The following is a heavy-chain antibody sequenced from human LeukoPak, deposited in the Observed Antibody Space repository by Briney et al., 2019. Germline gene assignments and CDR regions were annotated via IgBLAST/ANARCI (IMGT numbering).Heavy chain of an antibody. CDR1: GGTFSSYA. D-gene: IGHD1-1*01. CDR3: ARDLDPSTGTTFVIADAFDI. J-gene: IGHJ3*02. CDR2: IIPIFGTA. Sequence: GASVKVSCKASGGTFSSYAISWVRQAPGQGLEWMGGIIPIFGTANYAQKFQGRVTITADESTSTAYMELSSLRSEDTAVYYCARDLDPSTGTTFVIADAFDIWGQGTMVTVSS. V-gene: IGHV1-69*13.